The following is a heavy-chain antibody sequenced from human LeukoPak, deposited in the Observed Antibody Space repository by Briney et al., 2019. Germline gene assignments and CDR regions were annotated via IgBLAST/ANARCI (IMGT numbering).Heavy chain of an antibody. Sequence: GASVKVSCKASGYNFISYYMHWGRQAPGQGGEWRGIINPSGVSTSYAQTFQDRVTMTRDTSTSTVYMELSSPKSEDTAVYYCAREDVVLVDAVRYYYYGMDVWGQGTTVTVSS. CDR1: GYNFISYY. CDR3: AREDVVLVDAVRYYYYGMDV. CDR2: INPSGVST. D-gene: IGHD2-8*01. V-gene: IGHV1-46*01. J-gene: IGHJ6*02.